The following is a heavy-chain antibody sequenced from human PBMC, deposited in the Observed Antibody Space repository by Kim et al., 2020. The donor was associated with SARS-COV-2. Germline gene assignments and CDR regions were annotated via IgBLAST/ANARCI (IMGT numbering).Heavy chain of an antibody. V-gene: IGHV4-59*08. Sequence: SETLSLTCTVSGGSISSYYWSWIRQPPGKGLEWIGYIYYSGSTNYNPSLKSRVTISVDTSKNQFSLKLSSVTAADTAVYYCARQYSSSWSGDAFDIWGQGTMVTVSS. CDR2: IYYSGST. CDR1: GGSISSYY. J-gene: IGHJ3*02. D-gene: IGHD6-13*01. CDR3: ARQYSSSWSGDAFDI.